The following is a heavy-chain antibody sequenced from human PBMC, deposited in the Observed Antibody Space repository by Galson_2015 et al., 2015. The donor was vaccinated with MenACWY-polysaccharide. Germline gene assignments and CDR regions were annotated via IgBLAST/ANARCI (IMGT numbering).Heavy chain of an antibody. V-gene: IGHV3-74*01. CDR2: IKSDGSST. D-gene: IGHD5-12*01. CDR3: ARGYSAYD. Sequence: SLRLSCAASGFTFSTYWMHWVRQAPGKGLVWVSRIKSDGSSTNYADSVKGRFTISRDHAKNTLYLQMNSLRAGDTALYYCARGYSAYDWGQGTLVTVSA. J-gene: IGHJ4*02. CDR1: GFTFSTYW.